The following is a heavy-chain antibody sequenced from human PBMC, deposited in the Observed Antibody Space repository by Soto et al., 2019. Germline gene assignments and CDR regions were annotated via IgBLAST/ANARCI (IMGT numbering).Heavy chain of an antibody. CDR3: TRAAIDRTGTTHYSYGMDV. J-gene: IGHJ6*02. V-gene: IGHV3-49*04. D-gene: IGHD1-1*01. CDR1: GFTFGDNA. Sequence: QPGGSLRLSCTTSGFTFGDNAMSWVRQAPGKGLEWVGFIRSKSYGGTTDYAAPVKGRFTISRDDSRSIAYLQMDSLKTEDTAVYYCTRAAIDRTGTTHYSYGMDVWGQGTTVTVSS. CDR2: IRSKSYGGTT.